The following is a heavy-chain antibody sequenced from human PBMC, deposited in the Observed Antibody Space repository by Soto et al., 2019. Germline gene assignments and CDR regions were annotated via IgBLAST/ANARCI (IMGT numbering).Heavy chain of an antibody. J-gene: IGHJ6*02. CDR1: GGSISSYY. D-gene: IGHD3-22*01. Sequence: SETLSLTCNVSGGSISSYYWSWVRPPPGKELEWIGYIYYTGSTNYNPSLKSRDTISVDTSKNQFSLKLSSVTAADTAVYYCAWQRIDSSGYYIYYYYGMDVWGQGTTVTVSS. V-gene: IGHV4-59*01. CDR2: IYYTGST. CDR3: AWQRIDSSGYYIYYYYGMDV.